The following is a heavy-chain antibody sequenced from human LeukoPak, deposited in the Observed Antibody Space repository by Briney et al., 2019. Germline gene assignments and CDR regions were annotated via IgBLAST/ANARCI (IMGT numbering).Heavy chain of an antibody. CDR2: IRSKAYGGTI. CDR3: TRTRYSSSWYYFDY. CDR1: GFTVSNTY. J-gene: IGHJ4*02. V-gene: IGHV3-49*04. D-gene: IGHD6-13*01. Sequence: PGGSLRLSCAASGFTVSNTYMSWVRQAPGQGLEWVGLIRSKAYGGTIEYAASVKGRFTISRDDSKTIAYLQMNSLKTEDTAVYYCTRTRYSSSWYYFDYWGQGTLVTVSS.